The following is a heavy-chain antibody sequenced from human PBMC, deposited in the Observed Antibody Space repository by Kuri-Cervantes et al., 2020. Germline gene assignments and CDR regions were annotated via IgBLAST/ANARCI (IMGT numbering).Heavy chain of an antibody. CDR1: GFTFSSYW. Sequence: GSVRLSCAASGFTFSSYWMHWVRQAPGKGLVWVSRINSDGSSTSYADSVKGRFTISRDNAENTLYLQMNSLRAEDTAVYYCARERIRTVTYYGMDVWGQGTTVTVSS. D-gene: IGHD4-17*01. J-gene: IGHJ6*02. CDR2: INSDGSST. V-gene: IGHV3-74*01. CDR3: ARERIRTVTYYGMDV.